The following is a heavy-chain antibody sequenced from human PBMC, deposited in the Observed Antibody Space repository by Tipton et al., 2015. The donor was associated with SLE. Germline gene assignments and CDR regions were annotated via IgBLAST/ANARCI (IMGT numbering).Heavy chain of an antibody. CDR1: GDSTNTYH. J-gene: IGHJ6*02. CDR2: FHKGGST. CDR3: ARDHCTGGVCSYYYYYYGMDV. V-gene: IGHV4-59*12. D-gene: IGHD2-8*02. Sequence: TLSLTCSVSGDSTNTYHWSWIRQPPGKGLEWIGNFHKGGSTNYNPSLKSRVTISVDTSKNQFSLKLSSVTAADTAVYYCARDHCTGGVCSYYYYYYGMDVWGQGTTVTVSS.